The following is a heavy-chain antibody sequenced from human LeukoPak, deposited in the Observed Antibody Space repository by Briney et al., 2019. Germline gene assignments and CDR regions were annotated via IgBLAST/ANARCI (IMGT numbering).Heavy chain of an antibody. CDR1: GGSISSGDYY. CDR3: ARRAQFCSGDHNWFDP. V-gene: IGHV4-30-4*08. CDR2: IYYSGST. J-gene: IGHJ5*02. D-gene: IGHD3-3*02. Sequence: SQTLSLTCTVSGGSISSGDYYWSWIRQPPGKGLEWIGYIYYSGSTYYNPSLESRVTISVDTSKNQFSLKLSSVTAADTAVYYCARRAQFCSGDHNWFDPWGQGTLVTVSS.